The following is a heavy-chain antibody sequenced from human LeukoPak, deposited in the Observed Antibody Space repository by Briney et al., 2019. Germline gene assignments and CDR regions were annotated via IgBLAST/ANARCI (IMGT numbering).Heavy chain of an antibody. J-gene: IGHJ4*02. D-gene: IGHD6-6*01. CDR1: GCTFSSYA. CDR2: LTSGGST. V-gene: IGHV3-23*01. CDR3: AKDLTRSSGGFDY. Sequence: PGGTLRLSCPASGCTFSSYAMTWVRQAPGKGLEWVSALTSGGSTYYADSVKGRFTISRDNSKNTVYLQMNSLRAEDTAVYYCAKDLTRSSGGFDYWGQGTLVTVSS.